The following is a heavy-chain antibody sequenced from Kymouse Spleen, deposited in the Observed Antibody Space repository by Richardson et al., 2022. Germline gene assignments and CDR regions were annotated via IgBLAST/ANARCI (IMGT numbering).Heavy chain of an antibody. Sequence: EVQLVESGGGLVQPGGSLKLSCAASGFTFSGSAMHWVRQASGKGLEWVGRIRSKANSYATAYAASVKGRFTISRDDSKNTAYLQMNSLKTEDTAVYYCTRHVDSSGWDGMDVWGQGTTVTVSS. J-gene: IGHJ6*02. CDR2: IRSKANSYAT. D-gene: IGHD6-19*01. CDR3: TRHVDSSGWDGMDV. CDR1: GFTFSGSA. V-gene: IGHV3-73*02.